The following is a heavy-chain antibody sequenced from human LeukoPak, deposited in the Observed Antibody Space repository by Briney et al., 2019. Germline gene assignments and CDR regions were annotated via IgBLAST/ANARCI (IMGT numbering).Heavy chain of an antibody. D-gene: IGHD6-19*01. CDR2: ISGSGDRT. Sequence: GGSLRLSCAASGFTFSNYAMHWVRQATGKGLEWVSSISGSGDRTYYADSVKGRFTISRDNSKNTLYVQMDSLRAEDTAVYYCVKGTSAWYEMDSWGQGTLVTVSS. V-gene: IGHV3-23*01. CDR3: VKGTSAWYEMDS. CDR1: GFTFSNYA. J-gene: IGHJ4*02.